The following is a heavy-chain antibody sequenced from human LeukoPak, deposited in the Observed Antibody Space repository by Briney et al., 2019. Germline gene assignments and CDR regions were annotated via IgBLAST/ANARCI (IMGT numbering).Heavy chain of an antibody. Sequence: GGSLRLSCAASGFYFANYAMSWVRQAPGKGLEWVSATVGGGSPNTYHADSVKGRFTISRDNSKNTLFLQMNSLRAEDTAVYYCAKDADMITFGGVIVPYFDYWGQGTLVTVSS. CDR2: TVGGGSPNT. CDR3: AKDADMITFGGVIVPYFDY. CDR1: GFYFANYA. V-gene: IGHV3-23*01. D-gene: IGHD3-16*02. J-gene: IGHJ4*02.